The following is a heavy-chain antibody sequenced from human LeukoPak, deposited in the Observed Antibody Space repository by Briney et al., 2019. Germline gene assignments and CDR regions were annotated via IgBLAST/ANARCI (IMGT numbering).Heavy chain of an antibody. CDR3: AKEVWYYDFWSGYYYGLSPDGYFDH. D-gene: IGHD3-3*01. J-gene: IGHJ4*02. CDR2: ISYDGSNK. V-gene: IGHV3-30*18. CDR1: GFTFSSYG. Sequence: GGSLRLSCAASGFTFSSYGMHWVRQAPGKGLEWVAVISYDGSNKYYADSVKGRFTISRDNSKNTLYLQMNSLRAEDTAVYYCAKEVWYYDFWSGYYYGLSPDGYFDHWGQGTLVTVSS.